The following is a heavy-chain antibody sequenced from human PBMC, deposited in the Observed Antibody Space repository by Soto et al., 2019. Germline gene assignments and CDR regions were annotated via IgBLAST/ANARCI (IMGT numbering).Heavy chain of an antibody. Sequence: PSETLSLTCSVSGGSINSGGYYWSWIRQHPGKGLEWIGYIYNSGSTYYNPSLKSRVTISVNTSKNQFSLKLNSVTAADTAVYYCARDPRRGNYGSTYWGQGTLVTVSS. CDR1: GGSINSGGYY. J-gene: IGHJ4*02. CDR3: ARDPRRGNYGSTY. CDR2: IYNSGST. D-gene: IGHD3-10*01. V-gene: IGHV4-31*03.